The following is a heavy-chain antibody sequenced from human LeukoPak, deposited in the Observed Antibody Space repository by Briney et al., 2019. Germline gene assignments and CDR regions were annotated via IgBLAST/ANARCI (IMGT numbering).Heavy chain of an antibody. J-gene: IGHJ5*02. CDR1: GYSFTSYW. V-gene: IGHV5-51*01. D-gene: IGHD6-13*01. CDR3: ARIRRIAAAGTSEFDP. Sequence: GESLKISCKGFGYSFTSYWIGWVRQMPGKGLEWMGLIYPGDSDTRYSPSFQGQVTISADKSISTAYLQWSSLKASDTAMYYCARIRRIAAAGTSEFDPWGQGTLVTVSS. CDR2: IYPGDSDT.